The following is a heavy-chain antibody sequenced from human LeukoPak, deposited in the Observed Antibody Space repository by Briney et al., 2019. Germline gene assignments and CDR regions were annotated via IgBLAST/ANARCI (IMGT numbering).Heavy chain of an antibody. CDR2: IYYNGNT. Sequence: PSETLSLNCGVSGGSITTTNYGTWVRQPPGKGLEWIGWIYYNGNTKYNPSLQSRVTISVDTSKNQFFLKVNSVTAADTAVYYCARLAPYPGIWASEYWGQGTLVSVSS. CDR1: GGSITTTNY. D-gene: IGHD1-14*01. CDR3: ARLAPYPGIWASEY. V-gene: IGHV4-59*08. J-gene: IGHJ4*02.